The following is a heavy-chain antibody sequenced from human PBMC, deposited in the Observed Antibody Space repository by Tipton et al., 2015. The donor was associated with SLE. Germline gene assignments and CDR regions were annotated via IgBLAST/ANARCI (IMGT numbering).Heavy chain of an antibody. Sequence: QSGAEVKNPGASVKVSCKASAYTFTTYSISWVRQAPGQGLEWMGWISTYNGNTNCAQKLQGRVTMTTATSTSTAYMELRSLRSDYTSVYYCARAVTTGLYWYFDLWGRVTLVSVSS. CDR2: ISTYNGNT. CDR3: ARAVTTGLYWYFDL. CDR1: AYTFTTYS. J-gene: IGHJ2*01. D-gene: IGHD4-17*01. V-gene: IGHV1-18*01.